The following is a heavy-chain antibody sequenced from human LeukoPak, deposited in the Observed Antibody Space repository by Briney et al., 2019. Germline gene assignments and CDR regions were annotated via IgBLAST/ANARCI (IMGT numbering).Heavy chain of an antibody. D-gene: IGHD6-19*01. CDR3: ARSPRGNSSGWYNWFDP. V-gene: IGHV3-30-3*01. CDR2: ISYDGSNK. J-gene: IGHJ5*02. Sequence: GGSLRLSCAASGFTLGNYAMHWVRQAPGKGLEWVAVISYDGSNKYYADSVKGRFTISRDNSKNTLYLQMNSLRAEDTAVYYCARSPRGNSSGWYNWFDPWGQGTLVTVSS. CDR1: GFTLGNYA.